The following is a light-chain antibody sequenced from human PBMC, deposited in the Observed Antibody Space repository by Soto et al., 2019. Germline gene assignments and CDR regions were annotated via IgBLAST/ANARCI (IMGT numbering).Light chain of an antibody. V-gene: IGLV1-51*01. CDR3: GTWDSRLRANV. J-gene: IGLJ3*02. CDR1: RSNIGDHF. Sequence: QSVLTQPPSVSAAPGQKVTISCSGSRSNIGDHFVSWYQQLPGTAPILLVYDSDKRPSGIPDRFSGSKSDKAATLAITGLQTGDEADYYCGTWDSRLRANVFGGGTKVTVL. CDR2: DSD.